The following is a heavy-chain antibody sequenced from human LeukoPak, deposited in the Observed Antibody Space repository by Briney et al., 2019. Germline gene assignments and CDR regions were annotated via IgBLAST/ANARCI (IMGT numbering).Heavy chain of an antibody. CDR1: GFTFSSYW. J-gene: IGHJ3*02. CDR2: ISTSSIYI. Sequence: GGSLRLSCAASGFTFSSYWMSWVRQAPGKGLEWVSSISTSSIYIYNADSVKGRFTISRDNARNSLFLQMNSLRAEDTAVYYCARVPAGVIGMKDAFDIWGQGTMVTVSS. D-gene: IGHD3-16*02. CDR3: ARVPAGVIGMKDAFDI. V-gene: IGHV3-21*01.